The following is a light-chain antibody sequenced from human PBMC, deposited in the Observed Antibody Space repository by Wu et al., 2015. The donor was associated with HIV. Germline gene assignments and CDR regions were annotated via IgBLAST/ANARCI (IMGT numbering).Light chain of an antibody. V-gene: IGKV3-20*01. CDR3: QHYGSSPYT. J-gene: IGKJ2*01. CDR1: QTVGNSY. CDR2: DTS. Sequence: EIVLTQSPDTLSLSPGERATLSCRASQTVGNSYSAWYQQKPGQAPRLLIFDTSNRAIGIPDRFSGSGSGTDFTLTISRLVPEDFAVYYCQHYGSSPYTFGQGTKLEIK.